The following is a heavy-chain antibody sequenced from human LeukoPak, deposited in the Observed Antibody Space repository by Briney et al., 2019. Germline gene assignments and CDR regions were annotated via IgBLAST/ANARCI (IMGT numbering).Heavy chain of an antibody. D-gene: IGHD6-19*01. CDR2: IKSKTDGGTT. CDR3: TRQLDHSSGPTKKDY. CDR1: GFTFSNAW. Sequence: GGSLRLSCAASGFTFSNAWMSWVRQAPGKGLEWVGRIKSKTDGGTTDYAAPVKGRFTISRDDSKNTAYLQMNSLKTEDTAVYYCTRQLDHSSGPTKKDYWGQGTLVTVSS. J-gene: IGHJ4*02. V-gene: IGHV3-15*01.